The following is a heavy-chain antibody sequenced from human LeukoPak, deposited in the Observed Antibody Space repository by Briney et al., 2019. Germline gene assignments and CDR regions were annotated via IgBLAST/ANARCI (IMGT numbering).Heavy chain of an antibody. CDR2: ITYSGSS. J-gene: IGHJ4*02. Sequence: PLETPSLFPTVSGGSLTSYYCSSIRQPPGQGLEGNRYITYSGSSNYSPVLKSRVTISVDTSKNQFSLNLSSVTAADTAVYYCARVGDSSAYYVDYWGQGTLVTVSS. CDR3: ARVGDSSAYYVDY. CDR1: GGSLTSYY. D-gene: IGHD3-22*01. V-gene: IGHV4-59*01.